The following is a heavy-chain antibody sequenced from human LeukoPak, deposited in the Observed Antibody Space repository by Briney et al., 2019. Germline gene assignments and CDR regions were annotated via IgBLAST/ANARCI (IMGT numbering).Heavy chain of an antibody. CDR1: GGSISSYY. Sequence: SETLSLTCTVSGGSISSYYWSWIRQPPGKGLEWIGYIYYSGSTNYNPSLKSRVTISVDTSKNQFSLKLSSVTAADTAVYYCACYRDYDYWFDPWGQGTLVTVSS. CDR2: IYYSGST. CDR3: ACYRDYDYWFDP. V-gene: IGHV4-59*01. J-gene: IGHJ5*02. D-gene: IGHD4-17*01.